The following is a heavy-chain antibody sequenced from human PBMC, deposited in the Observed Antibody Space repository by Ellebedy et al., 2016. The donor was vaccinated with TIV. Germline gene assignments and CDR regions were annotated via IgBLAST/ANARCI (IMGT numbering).Heavy chain of an antibody. V-gene: IGHV1-69*04. CDR2: IIPILGIA. Sequence: AASVKVFCKASGCTFSSYAISWARQAPGQGLEWMGRIIPILGIANYAQKFQGRVTITADKSTSTAYMELSSLRSEDTAVYYCQTGATVAHFYWGQGTLVTVSS. D-gene: IGHD4-23*01. J-gene: IGHJ4*02. CDR1: GCTFSSYA. CDR3: QTGATVAHFY.